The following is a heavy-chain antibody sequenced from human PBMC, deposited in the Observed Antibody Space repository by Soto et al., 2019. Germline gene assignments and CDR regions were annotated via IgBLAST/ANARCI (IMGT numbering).Heavy chain of an antibody. CDR3: ARDXEXELXXAGLWXFDX. V-gene: IGHV3-30-3*01. J-gene: IGHJ4*02. Sequence: QVQLVESGGGVVQPGRSLRLSCAASGFTFSSYAMHWVRQAPGKGLEWVAVISYDGSNKYYADSVKGRFTISRDNSKNTLYLQMNSLRAEDTXVYYCARDXEXELXXAGLWXFDXXXQGTLVTVSS. CDR1: GFTFSSYA. CDR2: ISYDGSNK. D-gene: IGHD1-26*01.